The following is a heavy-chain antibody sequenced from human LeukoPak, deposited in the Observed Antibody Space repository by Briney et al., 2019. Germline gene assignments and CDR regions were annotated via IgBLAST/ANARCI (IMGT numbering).Heavy chain of an antibody. V-gene: IGHV3-23*01. D-gene: IGHD4-17*01. CDR1: GFIFSTYA. CDR3: TRDSSYGDYSTAFDY. CDR2: SGSTI. Sequence: GGSLRLSCAASGFIFSTYAMTWVRQAPAKGLEWVSSSGSTIDYSDSVKGRFTISRDNSKNTPYLQMNSLSAEDTAVYYCTRDSSYGDYSTAFDYWGQGALVTVSS. J-gene: IGHJ4*02.